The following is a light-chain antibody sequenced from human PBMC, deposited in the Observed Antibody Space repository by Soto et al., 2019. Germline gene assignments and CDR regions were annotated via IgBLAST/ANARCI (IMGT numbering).Light chain of an antibody. Sequence: DIQMNQSPSTLSASVGDRVTITCRASQSISSWLAWYQQKPGKAPKLLIYKASSLESGVPSRFSGSGSGTEFTLTISSLQPDDFATYYCQQYNSYSCTFGQGTKVEIK. CDR1: QSISSW. CDR3: QQYNSYSCT. CDR2: KAS. J-gene: IGKJ1*01. V-gene: IGKV1-5*03.